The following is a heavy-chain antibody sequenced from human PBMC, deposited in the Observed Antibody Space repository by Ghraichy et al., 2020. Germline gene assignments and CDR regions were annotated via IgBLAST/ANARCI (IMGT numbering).Heavy chain of an antibody. Sequence: SETLSLTCAVYGGSFSGYYWSWIRQPPGKGLEWIGEINHSGSTNYNPSLKSRVTISVDTSKNQFSLKLSSVTAADTAVYYCARGSLYSGSYNWFDPWGQGTLVTVSS. V-gene: IGHV4-34*01. J-gene: IGHJ5*02. D-gene: IGHD1-26*01. CDR1: GGSFSGYY. CDR3: ARGSLYSGSYNWFDP. CDR2: INHSGST.